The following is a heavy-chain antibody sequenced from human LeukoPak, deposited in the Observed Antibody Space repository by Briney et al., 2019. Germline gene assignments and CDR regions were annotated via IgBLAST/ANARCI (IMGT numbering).Heavy chain of an antibody. V-gene: IGHV4-59*12. D-gene: IGHD3-16*02. J-gene: IGHJ4*02. CDR1: GGSISSYY. CDR2: IYYSGST. CDR3: ARDLYDYVWGSYRYEIDY. Sequence: PSETLSLTCTVSGGSISSYYWSWIRQPPGKGLEWIGYIYYSGSTNYNPSLKSRVTISVDTSKNQFSLKLSSVTAADTAVYYCARDLYDYVWGSYRYEIDYWGQGTLVTVSS.